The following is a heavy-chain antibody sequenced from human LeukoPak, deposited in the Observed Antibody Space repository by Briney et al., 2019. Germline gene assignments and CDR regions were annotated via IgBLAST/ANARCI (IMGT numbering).Heavy chain of an antibody. Sequence: PGGFLRLSCAASGFTTSSYWMHWVRQVPGQGLVWVSRINEDGRTINYADSVRGRFTIYRDYAKNTVELQMNSLRAEDTAVYYCVKDFGGPSDYWGQGTLVTVAS. CDR1: GFTTSSYW. V-gene: IGHV3-74*01. CDR3: VKDFGGPSDY. D-gene: IGHD4-23*01. J-gene: IGHJ4*02. CDR2: INEDGRTI.